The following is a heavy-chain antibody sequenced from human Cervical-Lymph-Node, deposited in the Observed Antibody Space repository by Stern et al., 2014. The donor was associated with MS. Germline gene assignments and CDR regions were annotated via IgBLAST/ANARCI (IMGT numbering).Heavy chain of an antibody. J-gene: IGHJ4*02. D-gene: IGHD6-6*01. CDR2: IIPIFGTA. CDR1: GGTFNTNV. Sequence: QLVESGAEVKKPGSSVKVSCKASGGTFNTNVISWVRQAPGQGLEWMGGIIPIFGTALYAQKFQGRVTITANESTRAVYMELSSLRSEDTAVYYCARAAYSTSSYNYWGQGTLVIVSS. CDR3: ARAAYSTSSYNY. V-gene: IGHV1-69*01.